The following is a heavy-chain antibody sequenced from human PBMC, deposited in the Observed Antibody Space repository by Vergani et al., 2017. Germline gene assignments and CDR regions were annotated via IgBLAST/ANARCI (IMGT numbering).Heavy chain of an antibody. V-gene: IGHV3-20*04. D-gene: IGHD3-3*01. CDR3: ARERNAYYDFWSGYYTQYYFDY. CDR2: INWNGGST. J-gene: IGHJ4*02. CDR1: GFTFDDYG. Sequence: EVQLVESGGGVVRPGGSLRLSCAASGFTFDDYGMSWVRQAPGKGLELVSGINWNGGSTGYADSGKGRFTISRDNAKNSLYLRMNSLSAEDTALYYCARERNAYYDFWSGYYTQYYFDYWGQGTLVTVSS.